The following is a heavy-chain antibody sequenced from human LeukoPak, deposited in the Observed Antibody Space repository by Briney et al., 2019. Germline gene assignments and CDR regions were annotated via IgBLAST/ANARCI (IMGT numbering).Heavy chain of an antibody. CDR2: IYYSGST. CDR1: GGSISSYY. CDR3: ARGLEDGYNYYFDY. J-gene: IGHJ4*02. V-gene: IGHV4-59*01. Sequence: SETLSLTCTVSGGSISSYYWSWIRQPPGKGLEWIGYIYYSGSTNYNPSLKSRVTISVDTSKNQFSLKLSSVTAADTAVYYCARGLEDGYNYYFDYWDQGTLVTVSS. D-gene: IGHD5-24*01.